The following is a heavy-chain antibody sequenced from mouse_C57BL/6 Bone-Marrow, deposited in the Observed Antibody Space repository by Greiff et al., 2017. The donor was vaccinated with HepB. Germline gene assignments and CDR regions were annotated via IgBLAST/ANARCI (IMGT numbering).Heavy chain of an antibody. J-gene: IGHJ3*01. CDR2: IYPRSGNT. V-gene: IGHV1-81*01. Sequence: QVQLQQSGAELVRPGASVKMSCKASGYTFTSYGISWVKQRPGQGLEWIGGIYPRSGNTYYNEKFKGKATLTADKSSSTAYMELRSLTSEDSAVYFCSRDTDDDGSFAYWGQGTLVTVSA. CDR3: SRDTDDDGSFAY. CDR1: GYTFTSYG. D-gene: IGHD2-4*01.